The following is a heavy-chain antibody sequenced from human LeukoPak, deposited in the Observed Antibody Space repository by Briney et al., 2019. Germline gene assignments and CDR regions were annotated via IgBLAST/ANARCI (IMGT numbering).Heavy chain of an antibody. D-gene: IGHD3-3*01. J-gene: IGHJ4*02. CDR1: GGSFSGYY. Sequence: PSETLSLTCAVYGGSFSGYYWSWIRQPPVKALEWIGYIYHSGSTYYNPSLKSRVTISVDRSKNQFSLKLSSVTAADTAAYYCARAYYDFWSGLTAFDYRGQGTLVTVSS. CDR3: ARAYYDFWSGLTAFDY. CDR2: IYHSGST. V-gene: IGHV4-30-2*01.